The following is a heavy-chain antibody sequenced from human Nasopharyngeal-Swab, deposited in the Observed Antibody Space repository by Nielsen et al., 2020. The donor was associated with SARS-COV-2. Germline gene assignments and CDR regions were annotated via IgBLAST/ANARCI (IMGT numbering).Heavy chain of an antibody. CDR2: ISYDGSNK. CDR3: AKQTSGRGYYYYYGMDV. D-gene: IGHD1-1*01. V-gene: IGHV3-30*18. Sequence: GGSLRFSCAASGFTFSSYAMHWVRQAPGKGLEWVAVISYDGSNKYYADSVKGRFTISRDNSKNTLYLQMNSLRAEDTAVYYCAKQTSGRGYYYYYGMDVWGQGTTVTVSS. J-gene: IGHJ6*02. CDR1: GFTFSSYA.